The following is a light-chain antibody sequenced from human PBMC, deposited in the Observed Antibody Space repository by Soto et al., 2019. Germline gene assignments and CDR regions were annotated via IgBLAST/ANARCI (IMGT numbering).Light chain of an antibody. Sequence: IRVTLSASSLSASVGDRVTITCRASQGIGNYLAWYQQKPGRVPKLLIHAATTLQSGVPSRFSGSGTGTDFTLTISSLQPEDAAIYFCQKCNSPPPFTFGPGTKVDIK. CDR2: AAT. J-gene: IGKJ3*01. CDR3: QKCNSPPPFT. CDR1: QGIGNY. V-gene: IGKV1-27*01.